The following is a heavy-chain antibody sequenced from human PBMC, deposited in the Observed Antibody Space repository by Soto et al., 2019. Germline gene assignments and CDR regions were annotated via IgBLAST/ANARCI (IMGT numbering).Heavy chain of an antibody. D-gene: IGHD4-17*01. CDR3: AKVNPPNDYGDYDLEGYYYMDV. CDR2: ISGSGGST. CDR1: GFTFSSYA. V-gene: IGHV3-23*01. J-gene: IGHJ6*03. Sequence: GGSLRLSCAASGFTFSSYAMSWVRQAPGKGLEWVSAISGSGGSTYYADSVKGRFTISRDNSKNTLYLQMNSLRAEDTAVYYCAKVNPPNDYGDYDLEGYYYMDVWGKGTTVTVSS.